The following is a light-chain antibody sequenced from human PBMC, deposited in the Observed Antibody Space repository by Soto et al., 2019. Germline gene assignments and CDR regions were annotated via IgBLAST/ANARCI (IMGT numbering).Light chain of an antibody. J-gene: IGLJ3*02. CDR1: SSDVGSYNL. CDR3: CSYAGSDNWA. CDR2: ENI. Sequence: QSALTQPASVSGSPGQSITISCTGTSSDVGSYNLVTWYQHHPGKVPKLMIYENIKRPSGVSDRFSGSKSGNTASLTISGLQAEDEADYYCCSYAGSDNWAFGGGTKLTV. V-gene: IGLV2-23*01.